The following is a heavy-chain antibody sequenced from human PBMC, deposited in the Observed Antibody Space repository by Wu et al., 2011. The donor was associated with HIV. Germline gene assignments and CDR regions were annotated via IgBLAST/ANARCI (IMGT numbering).Heavy chain of an antibody. V-gene: IGHV1-18*01. J-gene: IGHJ5*02. CDR2: ISAYNGDT. D-gene: IGHD2-2*01. CDR3: ARMGDCSSTSCYPNWFDP. CDR1: GYTFTSYG. Sequence: QVQAGAGLEAEVKKPGASVKVSCKASGYTFTSYGISWVRQAPGQGLEWMGWISAYNGDTNYAQKLQGRVTMTTDTSTSTAYMELRSLRSDDTAVYYCARMGDCSSTSCYPNWFDPWGQGTLVTVSS.